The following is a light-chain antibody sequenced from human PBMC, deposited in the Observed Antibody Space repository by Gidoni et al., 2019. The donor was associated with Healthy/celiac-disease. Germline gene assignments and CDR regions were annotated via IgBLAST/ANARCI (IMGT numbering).Light chain of an antibody. Sequence: DTQKTQSPSTLSASVGDRVTITCRASQSISSWFAWYQQKPGKAPKLLIYKASSLESGVPSRFSGSGSGTEFTLTISSLQPDDFATYYCQQYNSYPWTFGQGTKVEIK. J-gene: IGKJ1*01. CDR1: QSISSW. CDR3: QQYNSYPWT. V-gene: IGKV1-5*03. CDR2: KAS.